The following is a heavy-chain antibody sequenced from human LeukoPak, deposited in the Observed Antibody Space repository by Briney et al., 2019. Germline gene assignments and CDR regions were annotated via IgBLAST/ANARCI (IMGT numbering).Heavy chain of an antibody. CDR1: GFTFSSYS. CDR3: ARGGRGGAPNWFDP. J-gene: IGHJ5*02. Sequence: GGSLRLSCAASGFTFSSYSMNWVRQDPGKGLEWVSSISSSSSYIYYADSVKGRFTISRDNAKNSLYLQMNSLRAEGTAVYYCARGGRGGAPNWFDPWGQGTLVSVSS. CDR2: ISSSSSYI. D-gene: IGHD2-15*01. V-gene: IGHV3-21*01.